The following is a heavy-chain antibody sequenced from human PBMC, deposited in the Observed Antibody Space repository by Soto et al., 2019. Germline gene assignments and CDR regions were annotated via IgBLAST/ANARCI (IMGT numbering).Heavy chain of an antibody. D-gene: IGHD3-3*01. Sequence: GGSLRLSCAASGFTFSSYGMHWVRQAPGKGLEWVAVISYDGSNKYYADSVKGRFTISRDNSKNTLYLQMNSLRAEDTAVYYCAKNSGFLEWLTPDQTYYFDYWGQGTLVTVSS. CDR1: GFTFSSYG. CDR3: AKNSGFLEWLTPDQTYYFDY. CDR2: ISYDGSNK. V-gene: IGHV3-30*18. J-gene: IGHJ4*02.